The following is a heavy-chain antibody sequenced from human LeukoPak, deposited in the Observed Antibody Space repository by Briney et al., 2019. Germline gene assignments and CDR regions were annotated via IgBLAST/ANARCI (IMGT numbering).Heavy chain of an antibody. CDR2: IIPIFGTA. D-gene: IGHD6-19*01. CDR1: GGTFSSYA. Sequence: ASVKVSCKASGGTFSSYAISWVRQAPGQGLEWMGRIIPIFGTANYAQKFQGRVTITTDESTSTAYMGLSSLRSEVTAVYYCARYHLRQDSSGWPFDYWGQGTLVTVSS. CDR3: ARYHLRQDSSGWPFDY. V-gene: IGHV1-69*05. J-gene: IGHJ4*02.